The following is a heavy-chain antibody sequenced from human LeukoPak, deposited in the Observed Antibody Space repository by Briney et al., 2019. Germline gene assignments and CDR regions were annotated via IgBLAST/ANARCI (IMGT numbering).Heavy chain of an antibody. CDR2: IYHSGST. CDR1: GGSISIGGYS. V-gene: IGHV4-30-2*01. J-gene: IGHJ4*02. Sequence: KASETLSLTCAVSGGSISIGGYSWSWIRQPPGKGLEWIGYIYHSGSTYYNPSLKSRVTISVDRSENQFSLKLSSVTAADTAVYYCARGSSPSPVYYWGQGTLVTVSS. D-gene: IGHD6-13*01. CDR3: ARGSSPSPVYY.